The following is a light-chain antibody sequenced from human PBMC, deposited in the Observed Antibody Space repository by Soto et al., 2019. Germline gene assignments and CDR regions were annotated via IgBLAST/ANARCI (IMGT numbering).Light chain of an antibody. Sequence: QSVLTQPPSMSEAPGQRVTISCSGSRSNVGDNAVSWFRRLPGEAPKLLIYLDDLLPSGVSDRFSGSKSGTSASLAIRGLQSEDEADYYCVAWDGSLNGWVFGGGTQLTVL. V-gene: IGLV1-36*01. J-gene: IGLJ3*02. CDR1: RSNVGDNA. CDR2: LDD. CDR3: VAWDGSLNGWV.